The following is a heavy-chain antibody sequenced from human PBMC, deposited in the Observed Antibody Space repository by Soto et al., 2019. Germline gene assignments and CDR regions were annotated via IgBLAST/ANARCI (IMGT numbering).Heavy chain of an antibody. CDR1: GFTFSGYW. D-gene: IGHD1-1*01. V-gene: IGHV3-74*01. J-gene: IGHJ4*02. CDR3: ARELASYNDY. Sequence: EVQLVESGGGLVQPGGSLRLSCAASGFTFSGYWMHWVRQAPGKGLVWVSRIDGDGSRTNYADNVKGRFTISRDNAKNTMYMQMNSMRDEDTAVYYCARELASYNDYWGQGTLVTVSS. CDR2: IDGDGSRT.